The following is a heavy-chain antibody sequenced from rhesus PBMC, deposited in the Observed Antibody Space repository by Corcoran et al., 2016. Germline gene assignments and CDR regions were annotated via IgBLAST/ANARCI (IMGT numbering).Heavy chain of an antibody. V-gene: IGHV4-65*01. CDR1: GGSISSSNW. Sequence: QVQLQESGPGLVKPSETLSLTCAVSGGSISSSNWWYWIRQPPGKGLEWNGFISGSSRSTYYNPSLKSRVTISTDTSKNQFSLKLSSVTAADTAVYYCASLDYWGQGVLVTGSS. CDR3: ASLDY. J-gene: IGHJ4*01. CDR2: ISGSSRST.